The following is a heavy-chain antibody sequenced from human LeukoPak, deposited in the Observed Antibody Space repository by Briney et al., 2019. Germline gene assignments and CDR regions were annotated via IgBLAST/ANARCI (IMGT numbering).Heavy chain of an antibody. D-gene: IGHD3-22*01. CDR1: GFSFSDYY. Sequence: GGSLILSCAASGFSFSDYYMTWIRQAPGKGLAWVSYVSSGGDFIHYADFVEGRFTISRDNTKKSLYLQMNSLRAEDTAVYFCAIYESSGYGALQHWGQGTLVTVSS. CDR3: AIYESSGYGALQH. V-gene: IGHV3-11*04. CDR2: VSSGGDFI. J-gene: IGHJ1*01.